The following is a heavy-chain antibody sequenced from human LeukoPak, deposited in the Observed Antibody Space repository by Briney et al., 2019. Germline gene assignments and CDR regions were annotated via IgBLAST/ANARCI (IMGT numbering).Heavy chain of an antibody. J-gene: IGHJ6*03. CDR2: INWNGGST. CDR1: GFTFDDYG. CDR3: ARSLRVRGVPDYMDV. D-gene: IGHD3-10*01. Sequence: GGSLRLSCAASGFTFDDYGMSWVRQAPGKGLKWVSGINWNGGSTGYADSVKGRFTISRDNSKNTLYLQMNNLRVDDTAVYYCARSLRVRGVPDYMDVWGKGTTVTVYS. V-gene: IGHV3-20*04.